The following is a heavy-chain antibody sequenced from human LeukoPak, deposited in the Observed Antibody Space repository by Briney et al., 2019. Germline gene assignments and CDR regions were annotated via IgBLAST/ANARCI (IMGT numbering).Heavy chain of an antibody. CDR1: GFTFSTYA. D-gene: IGHD1-26*01. CDR2: ISSSGSTI. Sequence: GGSLRLSCAASGFTFSTYAMTWVRQAPGKGLEWLSYISSSGSTIYYADSVKGRFTISRDNARNSLYLQMNSLRAEDTAVYYCARDGGEWELDYWGQGTLVTVST. J-gene: IGHJ4*02. V-gene: IGHV3-48*03. CDR3: ARDGGEWELDY.